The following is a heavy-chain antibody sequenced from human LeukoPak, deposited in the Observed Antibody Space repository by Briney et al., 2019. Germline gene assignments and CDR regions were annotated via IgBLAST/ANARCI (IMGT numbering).Heavy chain of an antibody. Sequence: SETLSLTCTVSGGSISSSSYYWSWIRQPAGKGLEWIGRIYTSGSTNYNPSLKSRVTTSVDTSKNQFSLKLSSVTAADTAVYYCARDQGYSNYNWFDPWGQGTLVTVSS. CDR1: GGSISSSSYY. CDR3: ARDQGYSNYNWFDP. CDR2: IYTSGST. D-gene: IGHD4-11*01. J-gene: IGHJ5*02. V-gene: IGHV4-61*02.